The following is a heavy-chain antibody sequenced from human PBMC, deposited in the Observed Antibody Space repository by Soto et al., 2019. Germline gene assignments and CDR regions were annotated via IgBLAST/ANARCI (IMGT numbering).Heavy chain of an antibody. V-gene: IGHV3-30-3*01. J-gene: IGHJ4*02. CDR2: ISYDGSNK. CDR3: ARLVSGYDR. D-gene: IGHD5-12*01. CDR1: GFTFSSYA. Sequence: GGSLRLSCAASGFTFSSYAMHWVRQAPGKGLEWVAVISYDGSNKYYADSVKGRFTISRDNSKNTLYLQMNSLRAEDTAVYYCARLVSGYDRWGQGTLVTVSS.